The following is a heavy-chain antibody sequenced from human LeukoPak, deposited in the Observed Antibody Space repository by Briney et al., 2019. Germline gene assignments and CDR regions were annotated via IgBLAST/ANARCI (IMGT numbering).Heavy chain of an antibody. CDR3: ARDKSIGWERYPPDF. CDR2: IDPNSGGA. CDR1: DYTFTGSS. V-gene: IGHV1-2*02. D-gene: IGHD1-26*01. J-gene: IGHJ4*02. Sequence: ASVKVSCKAFDYTFTGSSIYWGRQAPGQGLEWLGGIDPNSGGADYAQKFQDRVTVTSDTSSNTVYMEVSRLRSDDTAVYYCARDKSIGWERYPPDFWGQGTLVTVSS.